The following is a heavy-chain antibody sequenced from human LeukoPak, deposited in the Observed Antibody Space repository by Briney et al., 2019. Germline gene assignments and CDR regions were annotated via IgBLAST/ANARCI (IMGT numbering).Heavy chain of an antibody. D-gene: IGHD6-19*01. Sequence: GGSLRLSCAASEFTFSTYTMHWVRQAPGKGLEWVSCIDISGTSMYYADSVKGRFTISRDNAKNSLFLQMHSLRAEDTAVYYCARPSRSGYSTGWPDYWGQGTLVTVSS. J-gene: IGHJ4*02. CDR2: IDISGTSM. CDR3: ARPSRSGYSTGWPDY. CDR1: EFTFSTYT. V-gene: IGHV3-21*01.